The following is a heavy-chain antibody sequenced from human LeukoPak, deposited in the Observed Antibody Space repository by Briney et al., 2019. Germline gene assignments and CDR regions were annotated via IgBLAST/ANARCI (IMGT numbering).Heavy chain of an antibody. D-gene: IGHD4-17*01. CDR2: INPNSGGT. V-gene: IGHV1-2*06. CDR3: AKFDYGDYRGRGY. J-gene: IGHJ4*02. CDR1: GYTFTSYG. Sequence: ASVKVSCKASGYTFTSYGISWMRQAPGQGLEWMGRINPNSGGTNYAQKFQGRVTMTRDTSISTAYMELSRLRSDDTAVYYCAKFDYGDYRGRGYWGQGTLVTVSS.